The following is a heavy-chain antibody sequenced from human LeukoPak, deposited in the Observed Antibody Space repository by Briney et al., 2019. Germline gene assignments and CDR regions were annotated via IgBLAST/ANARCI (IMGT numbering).Heavy chain of an antibody. D-gene: IGHD1-14*01. CDR3: ARVGPETAFDY. Sequence: GGSLRLSCAASGFSLSSFSMHWVRQSPGRGLEYVSAINYKGGTTYYADSVKGRFTISRDNSKNTPYLQMASLRGEDMGVYYCARVGPETAFDYWGQGTLVTVSS. J-gene: IGHJ4*02. CDR1: GFSLSSFS. V-gene: IGHV3-64*02. CDR2: INYKGGTT.